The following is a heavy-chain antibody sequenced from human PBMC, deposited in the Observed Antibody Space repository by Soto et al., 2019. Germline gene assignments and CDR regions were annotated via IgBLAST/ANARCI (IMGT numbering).Heavy chain of an antibody. CDR1: GGSISSGGYY. CDR2: IYYSGST. Sequence: PSETLSLTCTVSGGSISSGGYYWSWIRQHPGKGLEWIGYIYYSGSTYYNPSLKSRVTISVDTSKNQFSLKLSSVTAADTAVYYCARFNSGADDAFDIWGQGTMVTVSS. J-gene: IGHJ3*02. CDR3: ARFNSGADDAFDI. V-gene: IGHV4-31*03. D-gene: IGHD3-10*01.